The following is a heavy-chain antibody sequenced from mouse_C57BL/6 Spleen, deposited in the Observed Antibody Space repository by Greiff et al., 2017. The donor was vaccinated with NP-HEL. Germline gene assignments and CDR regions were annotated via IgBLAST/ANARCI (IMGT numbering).Heavy chain of an antibody. CDR2: IDPSDSYT. J-gene: IGHJ4*01. D-gene: IGHD2-4*01. Sequence: VQLQQSGAELVKPGASVKLSCKASGYTFTSYWMQWVKQRPGQGLEWIGEIDPSDSYTNYNQKFKGKATLTVDTSSSTAYMQLSSQTSEDSAVYYCASGRLRLMDYWGQGTSVTVSS. CDR3: ASGRLRLMDY. CDR1: GYTFTSYW. V-gene: IGHV1-50*01.